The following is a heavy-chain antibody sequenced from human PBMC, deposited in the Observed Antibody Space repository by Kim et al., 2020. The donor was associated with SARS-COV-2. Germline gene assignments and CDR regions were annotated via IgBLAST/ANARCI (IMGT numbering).Heavy chain of an antibody. CDR3: ASLGYGSGSYYTFSWFDP. Sequence: SETLSLTCAVSGGSISSSNWWSWVRQPPGKGLEWIGEIYHSGSTNYNPSLKSRVTISVDKSKNQFSLKLSSVTAADTAVYYCASLGYGSGSYYTFSWFDPWGQGTLVTVSS. CDR2: IYHSGST. CDR1: GGSISSSNW. D-gene: IGHD3-10*01. V-gene: IGHV4-4*02. J-gene: IGHJ5*02.